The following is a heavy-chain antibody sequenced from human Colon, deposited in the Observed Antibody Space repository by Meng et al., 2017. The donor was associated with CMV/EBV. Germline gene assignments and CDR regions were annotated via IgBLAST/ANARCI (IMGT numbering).Heavy chain of an antibody. CDR1: GLTFSSFA. CDR2: ISYDGSNK. Sequence: GGSLRLSCAVSGLTFSSFAMHWIRQAPGKGLEWVAVISYDGSNKNYADSVKGRFTISRDNSKNTLFLEMTSLRPEDTAVYYCARDPETFYDPWSGYYFDYWGQGTLVTVSS. J-gene: IGHJ4*02. CDR3: ARDPETFYDPWSGYYFDY. D-gene: IGHD3-3*01. V-gene: IGHV3-30-3*01.